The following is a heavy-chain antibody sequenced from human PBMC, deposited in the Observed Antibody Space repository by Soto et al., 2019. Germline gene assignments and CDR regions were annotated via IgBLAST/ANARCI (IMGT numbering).Heavy chain of an antibody. V-gene: IGHV3-33*01. CDR2: IYYDGSNK. J-gene: IGHJ4*02. CDR3: ARAQYSSSWYPFDY. D-gene: IGHD6-13*01. Sequence: PGGSLRLSCAASGFTFSSYGMHWVRQAPGKGLEWVAVIYYDGSNKYYADSVKGRFTISRDNSKNTLYQQMNSLRAEDTALYYCARAQYSSSWYPFDYWGQGTLVTVSS. CDR1: GFTFSSYG.